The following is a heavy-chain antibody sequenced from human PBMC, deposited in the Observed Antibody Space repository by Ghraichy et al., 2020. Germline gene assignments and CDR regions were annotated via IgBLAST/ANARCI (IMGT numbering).Heavy chain of an antibody. D-gene: IGHD1-26*01. Sequence: GSLRLSCAASGFTFSSYSMNWVRQAPGKGLEWVSSISSSSSYIYYADSVKGRFTISRDNAKNSLYLQMNSLRAEDTAVYYCARDPTAVGATSEDDAFDIWGQGTMVTVSS. CDR2: ISSSSSYI. J-gene: IGHJ3*02. CDR3: ARDPTAVGATSEDDAFDI. CDR1: GFTFSSYS. V-gene: IGHV3-21*01.